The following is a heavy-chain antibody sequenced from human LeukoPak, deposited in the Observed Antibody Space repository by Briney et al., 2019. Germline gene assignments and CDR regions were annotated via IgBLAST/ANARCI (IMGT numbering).Heavy chain of an antibody. D-gene: IGHD3-10*01. CDR2: ISGSGGST. J-gene: IGHJ4*02. Sequence: GGSLRLSCAASGFTFSSYAMSWVRRAPGKGLEWVSAISGSGGSTYYADSMKGRYTISRDNSKNTLYLQMNSLRAEDTAVYYCANGGVLLWFGDQFGYWGQGTLVTVSS. V-gene: IGHV3-23*01. CDR1: GFTFSSYA. CDR3: ANGGVLLWFGDQFGY.